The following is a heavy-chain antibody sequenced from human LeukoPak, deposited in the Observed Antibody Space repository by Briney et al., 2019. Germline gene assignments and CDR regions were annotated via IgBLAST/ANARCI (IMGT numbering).Heavy chain of an antibody. D-gene: IGHD6-13*01. V-gene: IGHV1-69*13. CDR1: GGTFSSYA. J-gene: IGHJ4*02. CDR2: IIPIFGTA. CDR3: ARDPPEFGSSWYNY. Sequence: ASVKVSCKASGGTFSSYAISWVRQAPGQGLEWMGGIIPIFGTANYAQKFQGRVTITADESTSTAYMELSSLRSEDTAVYYCARDPPEFGSSWYNYWGQGTLVTVSS.